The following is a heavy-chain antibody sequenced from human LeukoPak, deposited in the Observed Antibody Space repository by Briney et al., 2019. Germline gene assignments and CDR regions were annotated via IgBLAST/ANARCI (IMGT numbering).Heavy chain of an antibody. D-gene: IGHD6-13*01. CDR3: AKVTDQQQLVRYFDY. CDR2: ISGSGGST. Sequence: PGGSLRLSCAASGFTFSSYAMSWVRQAPGKGLEWVSAISGSGGSTYYADSVKGRFTISRDNSKNTLYLQMNSLRAEDTAVCYCAKVTDQQQLVRYFDYWGQGTLVTVSS. V-gene: IGHV3-23*01. J-gene: IGHJ4*02. CDR1: GFTFSSYA.